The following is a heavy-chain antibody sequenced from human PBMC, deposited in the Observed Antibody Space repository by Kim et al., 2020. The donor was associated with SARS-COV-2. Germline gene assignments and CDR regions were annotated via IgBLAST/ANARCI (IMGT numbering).Heavy chain of an antibody. V-gene: IGHV4-39*01. D-gene: IGHD6-13*01. CDR2: VYYSGRT. CDR1: GGPIGSSPYY. Sequence: SETLSLICTVSGGPIGSSPYYWGWIRQPPGKGREWIGTVYYSGRTFHNASLKSRATISIDTAKKQFALKLSSVTAADTAVYYCARHYLEEAAGTSFRGWLDPWGQGTLVTVSS. CDR3: ARHYLEEAAGTSFRGWLDP. J-gene: IGHJ5*02.